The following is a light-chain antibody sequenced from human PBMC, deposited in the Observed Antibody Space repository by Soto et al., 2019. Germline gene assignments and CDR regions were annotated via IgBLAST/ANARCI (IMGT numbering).Light chain of an antibody. Sequence: QSALTQPASVSGSPGQSITISCTGTSSDVGGYNYVSWYQQHPGKAPKLMIYDVSNRPSGVSNRFSGSKSGNTASLTISGLQVEDEADYYCSSYTSSSTRVFGTWTKVTVL. CDR1: SSDVGGYNY. CDR2: DVS. CDR3: SSYTSSSTRV. J-gene: IGLJ1*01. V-gene: IGLV2-14*01.